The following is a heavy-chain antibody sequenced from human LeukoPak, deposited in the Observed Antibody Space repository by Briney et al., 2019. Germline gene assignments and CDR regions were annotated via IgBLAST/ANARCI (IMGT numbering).Heavy chain of an antibody. CDR1: GFTFGSYA. J-gene: IGHJ4*02. CDR3: AKESDYNFWSGFYFDY. D-gene: IGHD3-3*01. V-gene: IGHV3-23*01. Sequence: PGGSLRLSCAASGFTFGSYAMSWVRQAPGKGLECVSAISGSGGSTYYADSVKGRFTISRDNSKKTLYLQMNSLRAEDTAVYYRAKESDYNFWSGFYFDYWGQGTLVTVSS. CDR2: ISGSGGST.